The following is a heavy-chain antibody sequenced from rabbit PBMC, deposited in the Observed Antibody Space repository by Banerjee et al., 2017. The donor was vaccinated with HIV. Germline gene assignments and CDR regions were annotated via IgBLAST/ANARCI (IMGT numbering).Heavy chain of an antibody. Sequence: QEQLEESGGDLVKPEGSLTLTCTASGFSFNNNYVMCWVRQAPGKGLEWIACINSNTGNTVYASWAKGPFTISKSTSLNTVTLQMTSLTAADTATYFCASGGSYGYYYNLWGPGTLVTDS. CDR3: ASGGSYGYYYNL. CDR2: INSNTGNT. D-gene: IGHD6-1*01. V-gene: IGHV1S45*01. CDR1: GFSFNNNYV. J-gene: IGHJ4*01.